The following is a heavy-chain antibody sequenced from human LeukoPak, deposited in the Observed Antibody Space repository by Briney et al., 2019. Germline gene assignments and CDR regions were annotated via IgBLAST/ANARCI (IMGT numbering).Heavy chain of an antibody. Sequence: SETLSLTCAVYGGSFSGYYWSWIRQPPGKGLGWIGEINHSGSTNYNPSLKSRVTISVDTSKNQFSLKLSSVTAADTAVYYCARGSDYYGSGTYYRASRFDYWGQGTLVTVSS. CDR2: INHSGST. J-gene: IGHJ4*02. V-gene: IGHV4-34*01. CDR1: GGSFSGYY. D-gene: IGHD3-10*01. CDR3: ARGSDYYGSGTYYRASRFDY.